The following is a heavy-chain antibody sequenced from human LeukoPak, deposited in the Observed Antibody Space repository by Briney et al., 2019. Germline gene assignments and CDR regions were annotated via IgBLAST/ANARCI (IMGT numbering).Heavy chain of an antibody. Sequence: GSSVKVSCKASGGTFSSYAISWVRQAPGQGLEWMGGIIPIFGTANYAQKFQGRVTITTDESTSTAYMELSSLRSEDTAVYYCARDGEVNYYGSGNSQTAHFDYWGRGTLVTVSS. CDR3: ARDGEVNYYGSGNSQTAHFDY. D-gene: IGHD3-10*01. J-gene: IGHJ4*02. CDR1: GGTFSSYA. V-gene: IGHV1-69*05. CDR2: IIPIFGTA.